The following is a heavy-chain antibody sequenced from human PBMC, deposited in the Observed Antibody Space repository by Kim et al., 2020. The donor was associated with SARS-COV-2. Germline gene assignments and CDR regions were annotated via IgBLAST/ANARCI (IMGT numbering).Heavy chain of an antibody. V-gene: IGHV3-48*03. J-gene: IGHJ6*02. D-gene: IGHD2-2*01. Sequence: SVKGRSTISRDNAKSSLSLQMNSLRAEDTAVYYCARSLYCSSTSCFYGMDVWGQVTTVTVSS. CDR3: ARSLYCSSTSCFYGMDV.